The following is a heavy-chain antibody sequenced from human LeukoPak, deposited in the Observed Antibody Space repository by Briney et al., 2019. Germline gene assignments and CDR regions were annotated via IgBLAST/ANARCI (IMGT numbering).Heavy chain of an antibody. Sequence: GGSLRLSCAASGFTFSSYGMHWVRQAPGKGLEWVAVISYDGSNKYYADSVKGRFTISRDNSKNTLHLQMNSLRAEDTAEYYCAKVDCLGSCYRYYFDYWGQGTLVTVSS. CDR3: AKVDCLGSCYRYYFDY. V-gene: IGHV3-30*18. J-gene: IGHJ4*02. D-gene: IGHD2-15*01. CDR2: ISYDGSNK. CDR1: GFTFSSYG.